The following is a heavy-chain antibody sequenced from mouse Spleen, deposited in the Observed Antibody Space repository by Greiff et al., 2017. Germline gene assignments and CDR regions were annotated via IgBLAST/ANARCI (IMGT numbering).Heavy chain of an antibody. CDR3: ATGTEAWFAY. CDR1: GYSITSGYD. Sequence: EVKLQESGPGMVKPSQSLSLTCTVTGYSITSGYDWHWIRHFPGNKLEWMGYISYSGSTNYNPSLKSRISITHDTSKNHFFLKLNSVTTEDTATYYCATGTEAWFAYWGQGTLVTVSA. J-gene: IGHJ3*01. V-gene: IGHV3-1*01. D-gene: IGHD4-1*01. CDR2: ISYSGST.